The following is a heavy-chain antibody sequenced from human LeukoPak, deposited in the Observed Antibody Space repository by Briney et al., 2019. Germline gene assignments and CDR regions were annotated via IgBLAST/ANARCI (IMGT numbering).Heavy chain of an antibody. V-gene: IGHV3-7*01. CDR1: AFTFSRYR. D-gene: IGHD3-3*01. CDR3: ARHGVDGYYFWRGYYSSGDY. Sequence: GGSLRLSCAHSAFTFSRYRMRWVRQAPGKGLEWVANIKQDGSEKYYVDSVKGRFTISRDNAKNSLYLQMNSLRAEYTAVYYCARHGVDGYYFWRGYYSSGDYWGQGTLVTVSS. CDR2: IKQDGSEK. J-gene: IGHJ4*02.